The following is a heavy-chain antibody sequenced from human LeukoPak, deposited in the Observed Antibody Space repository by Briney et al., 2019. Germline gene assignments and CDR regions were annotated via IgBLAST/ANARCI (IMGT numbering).Heavy chain of an antibody. J-gene: IGHJ4*02. CDR3: ARANLSSGDRYYFDY. CDR2: IMPIFGTA. D-gene: IGHD4-17*01. Sequence: SVKVSCKASGGTFSSYAISWVRQAPGQGLEWMGGIMPIFGTANYAQKFQGRVTITADESTSTAYMELSSLRSEDTAVYYCARANLSSGDRYYFDYWGQGTLVTVSS. CDR1: GGTFSSYA. V-gene: IGHV1-69*01.